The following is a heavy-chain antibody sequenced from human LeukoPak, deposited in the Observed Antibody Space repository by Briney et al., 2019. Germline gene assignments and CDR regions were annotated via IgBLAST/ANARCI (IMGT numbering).Heavy chain of an antibody. CDR3: ARGGHYYDSSGYYAFDY. D-gene: IGHD3-22*01. CDR2: MNPNSGNT. Sequence: ASVKVSCKASGYTITSYDINWVRQATGQGLEWMGWMNPNSGNTGYAQKFQGRVTMTRNTSISTAYMELSSLRSEDTAVYYCARGGHYYDSSGYYAFDYWGQGTLVTVSS. V-gene: IGHV1-8*01. CDR1: GYTITSYD. J-gene: IGHJ4*02.